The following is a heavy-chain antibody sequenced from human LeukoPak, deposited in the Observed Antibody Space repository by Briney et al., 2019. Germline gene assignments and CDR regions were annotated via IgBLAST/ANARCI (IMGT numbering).Heavy chain of an antibody. CDR3: AKELSYTAMAIGGY. V-gene: IGHV3-21*04. Sequence: GVLRLSCAASGFSFSDYSMNWVRQAPGTGLEWVSIVNSDSSHINYADSVKGRFTISRDNAKDSLYLQLNSLRAEDTAVYYCAKELSYTAMAIGGYWGQGTLVTVSS. D-gene: IGHD5-18*01. J-gene: IGHJ4*02. CDR1: GFSFSDYS. CDR2: VNSDSSHI.